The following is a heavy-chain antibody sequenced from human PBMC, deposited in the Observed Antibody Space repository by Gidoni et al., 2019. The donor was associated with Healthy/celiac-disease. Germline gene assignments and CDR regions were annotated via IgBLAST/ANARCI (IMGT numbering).Heavy chain of an antibody. CDR2: IYYSGST. CDR1: GGSISSSSYY. V-gene: IGHV4-39*01. CDR3: ARGTEHIVVVTAIPDAFDI. D-gene: IGHD2-21*02. J-gene: IGHJ3*02. Sequence: QLQLQESGPGLVKPSETLSLTCTVSGGSISSSSYYWGWIRQHPGKGLEWIGSIYYSGSTYYNPSLKSRVTISVDTSKNQFSLKLSSVTAADTAVYYCARGTEHIVVVTAIPDAFDIWGQGTMVTVSS.